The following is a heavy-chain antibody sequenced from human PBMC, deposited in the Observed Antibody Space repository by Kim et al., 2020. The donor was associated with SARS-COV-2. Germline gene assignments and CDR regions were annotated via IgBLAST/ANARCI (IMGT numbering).Heavy chain of an antibody. J-gene: IGHJ5*02. V-gene: IGHV4-34*01. CDR1: GGSFSGYY. CDR3: ARRGLPRGFDP. Sequence: SETLSLTCAVYGGSFSGYYWSWIRQPPGKGLEWIGEINHSGSTNYNPSLKSRVTISVDTSKNQFSLKLSSVTAADTAVYYCARRGLPRGFDPWGQGTLVTVSS. D-gene: IGHD3-10*01. CDR2: INHSGST.